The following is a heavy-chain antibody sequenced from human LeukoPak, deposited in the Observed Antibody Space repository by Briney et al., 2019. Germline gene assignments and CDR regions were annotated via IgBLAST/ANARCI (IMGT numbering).Heavy chain of an antibody. Sequence: GGSLRLSCAASGFTFSSYAMSWVRQAPGKGPEWVSAISGGGGNTYYADSAKGRFTISRDDSKNTVFLQMNSLRVEDTAVYYCANSPYVGDHGGPSAWGQGTLVTVSS. CDR3: ANSPYVGDHGGPSA. CDR1: GFTFSSYA. CDR2: ISGGGGNT. J-gene: IGHJ5*02. D-gene: IGHD4-23*01. V-gene: IGHV3-23*01.